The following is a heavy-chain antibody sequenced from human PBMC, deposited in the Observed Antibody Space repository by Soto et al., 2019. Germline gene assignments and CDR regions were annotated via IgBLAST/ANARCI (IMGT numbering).Heavy chain of an antibody. J-gene: IGHJ6*02. D-gene: IGHD3-10*01. CDR3: ARGISPNYYGSGSYYITYYYYYGMDV. V-gene: IGHV4-34*01. CDR2: INHSGST. Sequence: SETLSLTCAVYGGSFSGYYWSWIRQPPGKGLEWIGEINHSGSTNYNPSLKSRVTISVDTSKNQFSLKLSSVTAADTAVYYCARGISPNYYGSGSYYITYYYYYGMDVWGQGTTVTVSS. CDR1: GGSFSGYY.